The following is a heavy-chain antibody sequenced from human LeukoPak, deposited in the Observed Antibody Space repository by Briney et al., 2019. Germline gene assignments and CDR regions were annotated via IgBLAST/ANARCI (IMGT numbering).Heavy chain of an antibody. J-gene: IGHJ6*04. D-gene: IGHD2-2*01. Sequence: PGGSLRLSCAASGFTFSSYSMNWARQAPGKGLEWVSSISSSSSYVYYADSVKGRFTISRDNAKNSLYLQMNSLRAEDTAVYYCARDGMYCSSTSCYWGDKYYYYGMDVWGKGTTVTVSS. CDR3: ARDGMYCSSTSCYWGDKYYYYGMDV. CDR1: GFTFSSYS. CDR2: ISSSSSYV. V-gene: IGHV3-21*01.